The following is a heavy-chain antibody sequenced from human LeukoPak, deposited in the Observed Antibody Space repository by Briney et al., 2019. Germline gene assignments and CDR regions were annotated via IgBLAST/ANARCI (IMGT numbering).Heavy chain of an antibody. J-gene: IGHJ5*02. CDR2: ISNDGSAT. CDR1: GFTFSSYG. CDR3: ARGTYGLRIDNWFDP. V-gene: IGHV3-74*01. Sequence: PGGSLRLSCAASGFTFSSYGMHWVRQAPGRGLVWVSRISNDGSATSYADSVKGRFTISRDNAKNTLYLQMNSLRAEDTAVYYCARGTYGLRIDNWFDPWGQGTLVTVSS. D-gene: IGHD1-26*01.